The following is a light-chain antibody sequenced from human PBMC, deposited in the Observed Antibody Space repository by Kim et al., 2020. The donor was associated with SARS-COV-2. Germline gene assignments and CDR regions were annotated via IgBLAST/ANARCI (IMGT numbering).Light chain of an antibody. CDR1: KLGDKY. CDR3: QAWDSTTVI. J-gene: IGLJ2*01. V-gene: IGLV3-1*01. Sequence: SYELTQPPSVPVSPGQTASISCSGDKLGDKYACWYQQRPGQSPVLVIYEDTRRPSGIPERFSASTSGNTATLTISGTQAMDEADYYCQAWDSTTVIFGGGTKLTVL. CDR2: EDT.